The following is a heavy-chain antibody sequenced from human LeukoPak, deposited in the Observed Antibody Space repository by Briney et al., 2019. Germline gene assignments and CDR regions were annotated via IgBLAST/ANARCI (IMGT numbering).Heavy chain of an antibody. V-gene: IGHV3-15*01. CDR1: GFTFSNAW. CDR3: TTATQH. Sequence: KSGGSLRLSCAASGFTFSNAWMSWVRQGPGKGLEWVGRIRSKTDGGTTDFAAPVKGRFTISRDDSQNTLFLHMNSLKTEDTAVYYCTTATQHWGQGTLVTVSS. CDR2: IRSKTDGGTT. J-gene: IGHJ4*02.